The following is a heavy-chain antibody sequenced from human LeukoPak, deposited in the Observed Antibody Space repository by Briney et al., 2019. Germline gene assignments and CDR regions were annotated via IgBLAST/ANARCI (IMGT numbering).Heavy chain of an antibody. CDR1: GYSIRSGDY. CDR3: ARNRSVTITPGFDH. Sequence: PSETLSLTCAVSGYSIRSGDYWGWIRQSPGKGLEWIGSIYHSGSTHYKPSLKSRVTISVDTSKNPFSLMLSSVTAADTAVYYCARNRSVTITPGFDHWGQGTLVTASS. D-gene: IGHD4-17*01. V-gene: IGHV4-38-2*01. J-gene: IGHJ4*02. CDR2: IYHSGST.